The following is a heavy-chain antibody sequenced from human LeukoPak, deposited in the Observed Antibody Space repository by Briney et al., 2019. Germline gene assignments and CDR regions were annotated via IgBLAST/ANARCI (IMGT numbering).Heavy chain of an antibody. CDR2: IRYDGSNK. J-gene: IGHJ4*02. D-gene: IGHD3-3*01. CDR3: AKDLASYDFWSGSMY. V-gene: IGHV3-30*02. CDR1: GFTFSSYG. Sequence: GGSLRLSCAASGFTFSSYGMHWVRQAPGKGLEWVAFIRYDGSNKYYADSVKGRFTISRDNSKNTLYLQMNSLRAEDTAVYYCAKDLASYDFWSGSMYWGQGTLVTVSS.